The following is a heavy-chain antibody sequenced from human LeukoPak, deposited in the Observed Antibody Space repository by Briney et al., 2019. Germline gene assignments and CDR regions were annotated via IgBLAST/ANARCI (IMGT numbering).Heavy chain of an antibody. CDR1: GFTVSSNY. V-gene: IGHV3-53*01. J-gene: IGHJ4*02. D-gene: IGHD3-22*01. CDR3: AREHRSRYYYDSSGYYQRIDY. CDR2: IYSGGST. Sequence: PGGSLRLSCAASGFTVSSNYMSWVRQAPGKGLEWVSVIYSGGSTYYADSVKGRFTISRDNSKNTLYLQMNSLRAEDTAVYYCAREHRSRYYYDSSGYYQRIDYWGQGTLVTVSS.